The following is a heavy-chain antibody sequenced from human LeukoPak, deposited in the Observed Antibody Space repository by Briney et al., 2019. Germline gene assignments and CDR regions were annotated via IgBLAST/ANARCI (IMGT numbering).Heavy chain of an antibody. J-gene: IGHJ6*02. CDR3: ARGAVAGDYYYYGMDV. D-gene: IGHD6-19*01. V-gene: IGHV3-48*03. Sequence: GGSLRLSCAASGFTSSSYEMNWVRQAPGKGLEWVSYISSSGSTIYYADSVKGRFTISRDNAKNSLYLQMNSLRAEDTAVYYCARGAVAGDYYYYGMDVWGQGTTVTVSS. CDR1: GFTSSSYE. CDR2: ISSSGSTI.